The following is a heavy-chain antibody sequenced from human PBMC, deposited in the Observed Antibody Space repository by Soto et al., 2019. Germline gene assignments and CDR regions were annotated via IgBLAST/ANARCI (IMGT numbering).Heavy chain of an antibody. CDR1: GFTFSSYA. CDR3: AKDLHRHHLASIAVAGPGGWFDP. Sequence: GGSLRLSCAASGFTFSSYAMSWVRQAPGKGLEWVSAISGSGGSTYYADSVKGRFTISRDNSKNTLYLQMNSLRAEDPDVYSCAKDLHRHHLASIAVAGPGGWFDPWGQGTLVTVSS. V-gene: IGHV3-23*01. D-gene: IGHD6-19*01. CDR2: ISGSGGST. J-gene: IGHJ5*01.